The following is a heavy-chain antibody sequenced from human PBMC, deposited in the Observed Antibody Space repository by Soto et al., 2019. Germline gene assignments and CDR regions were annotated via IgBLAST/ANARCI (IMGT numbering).Heavy chain of an antibody. D-gene: IGHD1-1*01. J-gene: IGHJ4*02. CDR1: GYTFTSYD. Sequence: QVQLMQSGAEVKKPGASVKVSCKASGYTFTSYDIHWVRQATGQGLEWMGWMNPNSGNTGYAQKFQGRVTMTRNTSISTAYMEVSSLRSEDTAVYYCARVDKATLGTSDFNYWGQGTLVTVPS. CDR3: ARVDKATLGTSDFNY. V-gene: IGHV1-8*01. CDR2: MNPNSGNT.